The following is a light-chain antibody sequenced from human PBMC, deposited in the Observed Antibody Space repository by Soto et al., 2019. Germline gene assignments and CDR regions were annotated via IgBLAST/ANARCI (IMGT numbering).Light chain of an antibody. CDR3: QQYGSSGT. J-gene: IGKJ1*01. CDR2: GAS. CDR1: QSVDRY. V-gene: IGKV3-20*01. Sequence: EVVLTQSPAPLSLSPGERATLSCWANQSVDRYVAWYQQKPGQAPRLLIYGASNSAPGIPDRCSGGGSGTDFPLTISRLEPEDVAVYYCQQYGSSGTFGQGTKVDIK.